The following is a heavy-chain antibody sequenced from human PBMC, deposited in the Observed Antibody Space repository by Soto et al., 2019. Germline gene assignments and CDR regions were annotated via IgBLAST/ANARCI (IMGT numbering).Heavy chain of an antibody. D-gene: IGHD2-2*01. CDR1: GYTFTAYY. Sequence: GASVKVSCKASGYTFTAYYMHWVRQAPGQGLEWMGWINPNSGGTNYAQKFQGRVTMTRDTSTSTAYMEVSRLRSDDTAVYFCARLPQTSLYYYGMDVWGQGTTVTVSS. J-gene: IGHJ6*02. CDR2: INPNSGGT. CDR3: ARLPQTSLYYYGMDV. V-gene: IGHV1-2*02.